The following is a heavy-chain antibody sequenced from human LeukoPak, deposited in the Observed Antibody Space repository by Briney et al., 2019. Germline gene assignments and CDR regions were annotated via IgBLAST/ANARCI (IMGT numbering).Heavy chain of an antibody. D-gene: IGHD6-19*01. CDR1: GYIFTGYY. CDR3: ARGDGYSSGWTWGTDAFDM. V-gene: IGHV1-2*02. Sequence: ASVKVSCKASGYIFTGYYMHWVRQAPGQGLEWMGWINPNSGGTNYAQKFQGRVTMTRDTSISTAYMELSRLRSDDTAVYFCARGDGYSSGWTWGTDAFDMWGQGTTVTVSS. J-gene: IGHJ3*02. CDR2: INPNSGGT.